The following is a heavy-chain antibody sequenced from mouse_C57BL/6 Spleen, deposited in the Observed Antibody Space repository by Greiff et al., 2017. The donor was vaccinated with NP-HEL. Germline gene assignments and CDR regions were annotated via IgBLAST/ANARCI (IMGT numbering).Heavy chain of an antibody. CDR2: INPYNGGT. CDR1: GYTFTDYY. Sequence: EVQLQQSGPVLVKPGASVKMSCKASGYTFTDYYMNWVKQSHGKSLEWIGVINPYNGGTSYNQKFKGKATSTVDKSSSTAYMELNSLTSEDSAVYYCARAGLNGAGGFDYWGQGTTLTVSS. CDR3: ARAGLNGAGGFDY. D-gene: IGHD1-2*01. V-gene: IGHV1-19*01. J-gene: IGHJ2*01.